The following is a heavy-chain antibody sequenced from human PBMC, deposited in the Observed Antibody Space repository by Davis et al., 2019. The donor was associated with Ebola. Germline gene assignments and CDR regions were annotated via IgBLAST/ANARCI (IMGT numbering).Heavy chain of an antibody. CDR3: TGGGAAGDY. V-gene: IGHV3-73*01. D-gene: IGHD6-25*01. J-gene: IGHJ4*02. CDR1: GFTFSGSA. Sequence: GESLKISCAASGFTFSGSAMHWVRQASGKGLEWVGRIRSKANSYATAYAASVKGRFTISRDDSKNTAYLQMNSLKTEDTAVYYCTGGGAAGDYGGQGTLVTVSS. CDR2: IRSKANSYAT.